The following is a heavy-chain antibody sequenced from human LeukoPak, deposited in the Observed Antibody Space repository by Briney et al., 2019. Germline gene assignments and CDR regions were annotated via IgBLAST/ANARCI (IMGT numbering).Heavy chain of an antibody. Sequence: PSETLSFTCTVSGGSISSYYWSWIRQPPGKGLEWIGYIYYSGSTNYNPSLKSRVTISVDTSKNQFSLRLSSVTAADTAVYYCARASYSYDINGWVPFDYWGQGTLVTVSS. CDR3: ARASYSYDINGWVPFDY. CDR2: IYYSGST. D-gene: IGHD3-22*01. CDR1: GGSISSYY. J-gene: IGHJ4*02. V-gene: IGHV4-59*08.